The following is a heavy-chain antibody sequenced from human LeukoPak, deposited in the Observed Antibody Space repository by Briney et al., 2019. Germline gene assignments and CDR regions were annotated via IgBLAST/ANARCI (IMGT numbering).Heavy chain of an antibody. V-gene: IGHV3-48*01. Sequence: GGSLRLSCAASGFTFSSYDMNWIRQAPGKGLEWVSYISSSGSTIYYADSVKGRFTISRDNSKNTLYLQMNSLRAEDTAVSYCARDRIVATISGILDYWGQGTLVTVSS. CDR2: ISSSGSTI. CDR3: ARDRIVATISGILDY. CDR1: GFTFSSYD. D-gene: IGHD5-12*01. J-gene: IGHJ4*02.